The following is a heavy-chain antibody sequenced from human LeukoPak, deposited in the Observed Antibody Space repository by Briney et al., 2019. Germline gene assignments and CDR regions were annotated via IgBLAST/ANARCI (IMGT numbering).Heavy chain of an antibody. J-gene: IGHJ5*02. V-gene: IGHV1-2*02. Sequence: ASVKVSCKASGYTFTGSYLHWVRQAPGQGLEWMGWLNPNSGDTKDALKFQGRVTMTRDMSTSTVYMELSSLRSEDTAVYYCARDRLPVPAASGGGFDPWGQGTLVTASS. D-gene: IGHD2-2*01. CDR2: LNPNSGDT. CDR1: GYTFTGSY. CDR3: ARDRLPVPAASGGGFDP.